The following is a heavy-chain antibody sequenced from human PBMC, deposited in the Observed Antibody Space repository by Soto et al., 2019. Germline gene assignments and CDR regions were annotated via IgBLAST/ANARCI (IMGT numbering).Heavy chain of an antibody. J-gene: IGHJ6*02. Sequence: QVQLVESGGGVVQPGRSLRLSCAASGFTFSSYGMHWVRQAPGKGLEWVAVISYDGSNKYYADSVKGRFTISRDNSKNTLYLQMNSLRAEDTAVYYCAKEAFYCSGGSCYETDYYGMDVWGQGTTVTVSS. D-gene: IGHD2-15*01. CDR1: GFTFSSYG. V-gene: IGHV3-30*18. CDR2: ISYDGSNK. CDR3: AKEAFYCSGGSCYETDYYGMDV.